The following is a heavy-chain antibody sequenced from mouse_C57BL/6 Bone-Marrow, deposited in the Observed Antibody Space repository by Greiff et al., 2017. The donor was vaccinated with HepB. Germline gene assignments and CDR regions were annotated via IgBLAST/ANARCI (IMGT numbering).Heavy chain of an antibody. Sequence: QLQQPGAELVKPGASVSLSCKASGYTFTSYWMHWVKQRPGQGLEWIGMMYPNSGSTNYNEKFKSKATLTVDKSSSTAYMQLSSLTSEDSAVYYCARGPTVVATLYWYFDVWGTGTTVTVSS. V-gene: IGHV1-64*01. CDR2: MYPNSGST. CDR1: GYTFTSYW. J-gene: IGHJ1*03. CDR3: ARGPTVVATLYWYFDV. D-gene: IGHD1-1*01.